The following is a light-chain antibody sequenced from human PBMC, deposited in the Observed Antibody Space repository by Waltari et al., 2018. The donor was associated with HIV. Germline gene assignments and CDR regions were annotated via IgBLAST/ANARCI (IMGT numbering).Light chain of an antibody. CDR2: AAS. Sequence: DIQMTQSPSSLSASVGARVIITCRASQSIITYLNWYQQKPGKAPKLLIYAASNLQSGVPSGFSGGGSGTDFTLTISSLQPEDFATYYCQQGYSSPYTFGQGTKLEIK. V-gene: IGKV1-39*01. J-gene: IGKJ2*01. CDR3: QQGYSSPYT. CDR1: QSIITY.